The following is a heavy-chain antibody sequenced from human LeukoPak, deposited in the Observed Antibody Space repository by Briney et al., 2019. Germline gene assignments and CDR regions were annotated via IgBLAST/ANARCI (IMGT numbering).Heavy chain of an antibody. CDR2: ISGSGGST. CDR1: GFTFSGYA. CDR3: AKTDRKTIFGVVIDN. J-gene: IGHJ4*02. D-gene: IGHD3-3*01. V-gene: IGHV3-23*01. Sequence: PGGALRLSCEASGFTFSGYAMSWGRPAPGEGAGWGSAISGSGGSTYYADSVKGRFTISRDNSKNTLYLQMNSLRAEDTAVYYCAKTDRKTIFGVVIDNWGQGTLVTVSS.